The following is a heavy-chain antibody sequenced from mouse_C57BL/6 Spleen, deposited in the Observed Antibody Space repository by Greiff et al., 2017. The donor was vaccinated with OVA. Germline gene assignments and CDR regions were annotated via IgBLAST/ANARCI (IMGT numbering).Heavy chain of an antibody. V-gene: IGHV1-59*01. J-gene: IGHJ2*01. CDR1: GYTFTSYW. D-gene: IGHD3-3*01. Sequence: QVQLQQPGAELVRPGTSVKLSCKASGYTFTSYWMHWVKQRPGQGLEWIGVIDPSDSYTNYNQKFKGKATLTVDTSSSTAYMQLSSLTSEDSAVYYCARGGDFYFDDWGQGTTLTVSS. CDR2: IDPSDSYT. CDR3: ARGGDFYFDD.